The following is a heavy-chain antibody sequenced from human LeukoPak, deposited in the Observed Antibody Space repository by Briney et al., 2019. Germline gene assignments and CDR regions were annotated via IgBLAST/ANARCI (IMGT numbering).Heavy chain of an antibody. CDR1: GFSFSNYA. CDR2: ISPSGGST. Sequence: GGSLRLSCAASGFSFSNYAMSWVRQAPGKGLEWVSGISPSGGSTYYADSVKGRFTFSRDNSKNTLYLQMNRLRAEDTAVYYCAKISPLDYGGKPWALDVWGQGTLVTVSS. J-gene: IGHJ3*01. CDR3: AKISPLDYGGKPWALDV. D-gene: IGHD4-23*01. V-gene: IGHV3-23*01.